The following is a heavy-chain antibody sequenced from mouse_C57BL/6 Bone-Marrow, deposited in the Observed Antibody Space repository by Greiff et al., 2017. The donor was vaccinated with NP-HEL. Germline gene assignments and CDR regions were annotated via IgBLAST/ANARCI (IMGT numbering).Heavy chain of an antibody. D-gene: IGHD1-1*02. CDR1: GFTFSNYW. Sequence: EVKLMESGGGLVQPGGSMKLSCVASGFTFSNYWMNWVRQSPEKGLEWVAQIRLKSDNYATHYAESVKGRFTISRDDSKSSVYLQMNNLRAEDTGIYYCTEGGKGFAYWGQGTLVTVSA. CDR2: IRLKSDNYAT. J-gene: IGHJ3*01. V-gene: IGHV6-3*01. CDR3: TEGGKGFAY.